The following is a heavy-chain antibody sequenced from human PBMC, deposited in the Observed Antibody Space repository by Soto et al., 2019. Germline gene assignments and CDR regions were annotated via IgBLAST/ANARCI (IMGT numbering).Heavy chain of an antibody. CDR2: ISDSGSGT. CDR3: AKSPYSNYAYGMDV. V-gene: IGHV3-23*01. CDR1: GFTFSNYD. Sequence: LRLSCAASGFTFSNYDMSWVRQAPGKGLAWVSVISDSGSGTYYADSVKGRFTISRDNSKNTLYLQMNSLRAEDTALYYCAKSPYSNYAYGMDVWGQGTTVTVSS. D-gene: IGHD4-4*01. J-gene: IGHJ6*02.